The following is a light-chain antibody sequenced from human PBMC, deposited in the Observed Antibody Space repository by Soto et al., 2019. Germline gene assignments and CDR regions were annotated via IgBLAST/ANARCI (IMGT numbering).Light chain of an antibody. CDR2: GAS. V-gene: IGKV3-15*01. J-gene: IGKJ4*02. CDR3: QRYNNWCT. Sequence: EMVITQYPGTLSVSTGERATLSCRASKSVGSHFVWSQQKPRQAPSLLIYGASKTASGIPARFSGSGSETEFIFTITSLQPEDFAVYYCQRYNNWCTVGTGTKVDIK. CDR1: KSVGSH.